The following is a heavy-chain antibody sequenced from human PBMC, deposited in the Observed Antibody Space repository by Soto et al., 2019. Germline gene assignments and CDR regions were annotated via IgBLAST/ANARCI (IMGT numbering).Heavy chain of an antibody. D-gene: IGHD4-17*01. J-gene: IGHJ4*02. CDR2: IYHSGST. V-gene: IGHV4-4*02. Sequence: QVQLQESGPGLVKPSGTLFLTCAVSGGSISSSNWWSWVRQPPGKGLEWIGEIYHSGSTNYNPSLKSRVTIXXDXSXXQFSLKLSSVTAADTAVYYCARTAEVTTVVTPFDYWGQGTLVIVSS. CDR3: ARTAEVTTVVTPFDY. CDR1: GGSISSSNW.